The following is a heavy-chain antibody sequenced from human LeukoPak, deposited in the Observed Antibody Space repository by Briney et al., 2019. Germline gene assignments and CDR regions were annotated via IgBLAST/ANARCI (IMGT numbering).Heavy chain of an antibody. J-gene: IGHJ4*02. D-gene: IGHD6-13*01. CDR2: IRNKANSYTT. CDR3: ARGGSSSSWYPFDY. Sequence: LPGGSLRLSCAASGFTFSDHYMDWVRQAPGKGLKWVGRIRNKANSYTTEYAASVKGRFTISRDDSENSLYLQMNSLKTEDTAVYYCARGGSSSSWYPFDYWGQGTLVTVSS. V-gene: IGHV3-72*01. CDR1: GFTFSDHY.